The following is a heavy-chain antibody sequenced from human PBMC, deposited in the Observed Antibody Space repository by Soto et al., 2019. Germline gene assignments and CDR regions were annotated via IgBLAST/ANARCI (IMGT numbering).Heavy chain of an antibody. CDR3: AAALHDYGDYVGFYFDY. D-gene: IGHD4-17*01. Sequence: QMPLVQSGPEVKKPGTSVKVSCKASGFNFTSSAVQWVRQARGQRLELIGWIVVGSGNTNYAQKFQERVTITRDMSTSTAYMELSRLRSEDTAVYYCAAALHDYGDYVGFYFDYWGQGTLVTVSS. V-gene: IGHV1-58*01. CDR1: GFNFTSSA. CDR2: IVVGSGNT. J-gene: IGHJ4*02.